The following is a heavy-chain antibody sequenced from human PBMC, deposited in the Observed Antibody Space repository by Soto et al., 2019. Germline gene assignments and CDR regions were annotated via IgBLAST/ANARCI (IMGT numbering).Heavy chain of an antibody. CDR3: ARDDIPGRAVAIYGMDV. D-gene: IGHD6-19*01. Sequence: GGSLRLSCAASGFTFSNYGMHWVRQAPGKGLEWVAVIWYDGSNKYYADSVKGRFTISRDNSKNTLYLQMNSLRAEDTAVYYCARDDIPGRAVAIYGMDVWGQGTTVTVSS. V-gene: IGHV3-33*01. CDR2: IWYDGSNK. J-gene: IGHJ6*02. CDR1: GFTFSNYG.